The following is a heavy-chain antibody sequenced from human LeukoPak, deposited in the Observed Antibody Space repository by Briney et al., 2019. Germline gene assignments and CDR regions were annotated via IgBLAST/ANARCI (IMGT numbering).Heavy chain of an antibody. D-gene: IGHD5-18*01. CDR1: GGSFSGYY. CDR2: INQSGST. V-gene: IGHV4-34*01. Sequence: SETLSLTCAVYGGSFSGYYWSWIRQPPGKGLEWIGEINQSGSTNYNPSLKSRVTISVDTSKNQFSLKLSSVTAADTAVYYCARGWLQKRGAFDIWGQGTMVTVSS. J-gene: IGHJ3*02. CDR3: ARGWLQKRGAFDI.